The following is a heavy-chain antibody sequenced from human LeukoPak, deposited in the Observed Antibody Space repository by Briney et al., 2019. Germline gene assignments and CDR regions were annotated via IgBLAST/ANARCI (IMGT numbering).Heavy chain of an antibody. V-gene: IGHV4-31*03. Sequence: SETLSLTCTVSGGSISSGGYYWSWIRQHPGKGLEWIGYIYYSGSTYYNPSLKSRVTISVDTSKNQFSLKLSSVTAADTAVYYCAREGYCSSTSCYGLDYWGQGTLVTVSS. D-gene: IGHD2-2*01. CDR1: GGSISSGGYY. CDR3: AREGYCSSTSCYGLDY. CDR2: IYYSGST. J-gene: IGHJ4*02.